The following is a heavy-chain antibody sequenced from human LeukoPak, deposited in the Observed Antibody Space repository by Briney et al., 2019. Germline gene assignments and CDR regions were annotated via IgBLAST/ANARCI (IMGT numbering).Heavy chain of an antibody. Sequence: GGSLRLSCAASGFIVSSNYMSWVRQAPGKGLEWVSVIYSGGSTYYADSVKGRFTISRDNSKNTLYLQMNSLRAEDTAVYYCARARYYRPFDYWGQGTLVTVSS. CDR2: IYSGGST. CDR1: GFIVSSNY. J-gene: IGHJ4*02. CDR3: ARARYYRPFDY. D-gene: IGHD3-22*01. V-gene: IGHV3-66*02.